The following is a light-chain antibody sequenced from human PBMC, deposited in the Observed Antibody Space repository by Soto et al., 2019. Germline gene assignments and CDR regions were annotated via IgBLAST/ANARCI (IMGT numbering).Light chain of an antibody. J-gene: IGLJ2*01. Sequence: QSALTQPPSASGSPGQSVTISCTGTSSDVGGYNYVSWYQQHPGKAPKLMISEVSKQPSGVPDRFSGSKSGNTTSLTVSGLQVEDEADYYCSSFAGNNNLVFGGVTKLTVL. V-gene: IGLV2-8*01. CDR2: EVS. CDR1: SSDVGGYNY. CDR3: SSFAGNNNLV.